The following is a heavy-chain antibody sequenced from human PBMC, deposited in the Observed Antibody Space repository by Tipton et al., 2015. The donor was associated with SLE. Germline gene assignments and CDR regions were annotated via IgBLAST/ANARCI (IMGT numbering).Heavy chain of an antibody. CDR2: IYRSGST. Sequence: TLSLTCTVSGGSVGNYYWGWIRQPPGKGLEWIGSIYRSGSTYYNPSLKSRVTISVDTSKNQFPLKLSSATAADTAVYYCARDPRLNWDYGTYFDYWGQGTLVTVSS. D-gene: IGHD7-27*01. CDR3: ARDPRLNWDYGTYFDY. J-gene: IGHJ4*02. V-gene: IGHV4-38-2*02. CDR1: GGSVGNYY.